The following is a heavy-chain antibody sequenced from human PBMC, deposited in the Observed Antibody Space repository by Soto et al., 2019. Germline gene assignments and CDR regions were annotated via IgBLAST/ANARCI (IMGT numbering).Heavy chain of an antibody. CDR2: ISYDGSNK. D-gene: IGHD2-2*01. J-gene: IGHJ4*02. CDR3: ARERLAVVVPAAILAY. V-gene: IGHV3-30-3*01. CDR1: GFTFSSYA. Sequence: QVQLVESGGVVVQPGRSLRLSCAASGFTFSSYAMHWVRQAPGKGLEWVAVISYDGSNKYYADSVKGRFTISRDNSKNTLYLQMNSLRAEDKAVFYCARERLAVVVPAAILAYWGQGTLVTVSS.